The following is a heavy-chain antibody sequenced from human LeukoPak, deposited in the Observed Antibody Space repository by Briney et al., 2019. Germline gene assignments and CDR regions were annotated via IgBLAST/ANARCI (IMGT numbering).Heavy chain of an antibody. CDR1: GGSVSSGSYY. CDR2: IYYSGST. V-gene: IGHV4-61*01. D-gene: IGHD3-10*01. Sequence: PSETLSLTCTVSGGSVSSGSYYWSWIRQPPGKGLEWIGYIYYSGSTNYNPSLKSRVTISVDTSKNQFSLKLSSVTAADTAVYYCARDLRITMVRGVISGMDVWGKGTTVTVSS. CDR3: ARDLRITMVRGVISGMDV. J-gene: IGHJ6*04.